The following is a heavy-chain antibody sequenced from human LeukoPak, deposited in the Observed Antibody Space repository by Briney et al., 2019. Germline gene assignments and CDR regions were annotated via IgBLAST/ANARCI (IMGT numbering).Heavy chain of an antibody. Sequence: SETLSLTCTVSGGSISSDYWTWIRQPPGKGLEWIGYIYYSGSTNYNPSLKSRVTISVDTSKNQFSLKLSSVTAADTAVYYCARGTLLGAFDYWGQGTLVTVSS. D-gene: IGHD1-26*01. CDR2: IYYSGST. CDR3: ARGTLLGAFDY. V-gene: IGHV4-59*12. CDR1: GGSISSDY. J-gene: IGHJ4*02.